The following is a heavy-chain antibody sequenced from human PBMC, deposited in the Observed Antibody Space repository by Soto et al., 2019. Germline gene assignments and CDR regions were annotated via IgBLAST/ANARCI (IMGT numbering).Heavy chain of an antibody. D-gene: IGHD1-1*01. CDR3: ARDMGTPRDYYYYGMDV. Sequence: GGSLRLSCAASGFTFSDYYMSWIRQAPGKGLEWVSHISSSGSTIYYADSVKGRFTISRDNAKNSLYLQMNSLRAEDTAVYYCARDMGTPRDYYYYGMDVWGQGTTVTVSS. V-gene: IGHV3-11*01. J-gene: IGHJ6*02. CDR2: ISSSGSTI. CDR1: GFTFSDYY.